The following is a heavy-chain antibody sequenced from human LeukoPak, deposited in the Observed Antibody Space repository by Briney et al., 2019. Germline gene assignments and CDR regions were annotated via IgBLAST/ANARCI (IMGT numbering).Heavy chain of an antibody. D-gene: IGHD6-13*01. V-gene: IGHV3-20*04. CDR2: INWNGGST. CDR3: ARREGSWYYFDY. Sequence: PGGSLRLSCAASGFTFDVYGMSWVRQAPGKGLEWVSGINWNGGSTGYADSVKGRFTISRDNAKNSLYLQMNSLRAEDTALYYCARREGSWYYFDYWGQGTLVTVSS. J-gene: IGHJ4*02. CDR1: GFTFDVYG.